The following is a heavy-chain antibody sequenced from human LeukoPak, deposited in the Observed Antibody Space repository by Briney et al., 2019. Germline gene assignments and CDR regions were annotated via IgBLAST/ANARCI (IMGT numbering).Heavy chain of an antibody. J-gene: IGHJ4*02. CDR3: ARSGRLGYCSGGSCFRWDY. CDR1: GYTFTNYW. D-gene: IGHD2-15*01. CDR2: IYPDDSDT. Sequence: PGESLKISCKVSGYTFTNYWFGWLRQMPGKGLEWMGIIYPDDSDTKYSPSFQGQVTISADKSISTAYLQWSSLKASDTAMYYCARSGRLGYCSGGSCFRWDYWGQGTLVTVSS. V-gene: IGHV5-51*01.